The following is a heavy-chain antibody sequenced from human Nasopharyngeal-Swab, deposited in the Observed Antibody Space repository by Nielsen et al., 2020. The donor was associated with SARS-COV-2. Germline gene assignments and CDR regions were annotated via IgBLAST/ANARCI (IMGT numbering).Heavy chain of an antibody. CDR1: GFTFSSYA. J-gene: IGHJ6*02. V-gene: IGHV3-23*01. D-gene: IGHD2-15*01. CDR3: AKDSPDIVVVVAATQVYYYYGMDV. Sequence: GESLKISCAASGFTFSSYAMSWVRQAPGRGLEWVSAISGSGGSTYYADSVKGRFTISRDNSKNTLYLQMNSLIAEDTAVYYCAKDSPDIVVVVAATQVYYYYGMDVWGQGTTVTVS. CDR2: ISGSGGST.